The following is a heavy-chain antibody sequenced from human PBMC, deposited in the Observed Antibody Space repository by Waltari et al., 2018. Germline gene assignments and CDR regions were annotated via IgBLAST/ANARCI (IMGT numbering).Heavy chain of an antibody. CDR1: GGSFSGYY. CDR3: ARVAPFVDTAMVPKYYFDY. CDR2: INHSGST. V-gene: IGHV4-34*01. J-gene: IGHJ4*02. Sequence: QVQLQQWGAGLLKPSETLSLTCAVYGGSFSGYYWSWIRQPPGKGLEWIGEINHSGSTNYNPSLKSRVTISVDTSKNQFSLKLSSVTAADTAVYYCARVAPFVDTAMVPKYYFDYWGQGTLVTVSS. D-gene: IGHD5-18*01.